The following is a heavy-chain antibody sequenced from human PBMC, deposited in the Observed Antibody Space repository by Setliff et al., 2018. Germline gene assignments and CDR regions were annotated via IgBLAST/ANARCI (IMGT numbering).Heavy chain of an antibody. D-gene: IGHD3-9*01. CDR1: GITLRTYS. CDR3: ACPDILTGLYDY. CDR2: ISSDSRTT. Sequence: GGSLRLSCAASGITLRTYSLNWVRQAPGRGLEWISFISSDSRTTYYADSVKGRFTISRDNAKNSLYLQMNSLRAEDTAVYYCACPDILTGLYDYWGQGTLVTVSS. V-gene: IGHV3-48*04. J-gene: IGHJ4*02.